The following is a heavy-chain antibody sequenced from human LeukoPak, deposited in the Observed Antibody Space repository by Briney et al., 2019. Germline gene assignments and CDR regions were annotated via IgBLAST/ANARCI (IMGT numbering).Heavy chain of an antibody. CDR2: ISSSSSYI. V-gene: IGHV3-21*04. J-gene: IGHJ4*02. Sequence: GGSLRLSCAASGFTFSSYSMNWVRQAPGKGLEWVSSISSSSSYIYYADSVKGRFTISRDNSKNTLYLQMNSLRAEDTAVYYCAKDLQDCSSTSCPIDYWGQGTLVTVSS. CDR1: GFTFSSYS. CDR3: AKDLQDCSSTSCPIDY. D-gene: IGHD2-2*01.